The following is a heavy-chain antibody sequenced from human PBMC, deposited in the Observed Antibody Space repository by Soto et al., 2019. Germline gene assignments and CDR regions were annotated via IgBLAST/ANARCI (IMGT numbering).Heavy chain of an antibody. Sequence: GGSLRLSWAAAGFIFNTHWVSWDSQAPEKGLEWVAHTKPDGSEKYYVDSAKGRFTISRHNTTSSLYLQMNSLRADDTALYYCVAWGTSTSNPWGQGPLVTVSS. J-gene: IGHJ5*02. CDR1: GFIFNTHW. D-gene: IGHD3-16*01. CDR2: TKPDGSEK. CDR3: VAWGTSTSNP. V-gene: IGHV3-7*01.